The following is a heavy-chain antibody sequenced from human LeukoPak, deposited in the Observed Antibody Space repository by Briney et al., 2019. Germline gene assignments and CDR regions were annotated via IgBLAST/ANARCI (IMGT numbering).Heavy chain of an antibody. D-gene: IGHD5-24*01. Sequence: GGSLRLSCAASGFTFSSYSMNWVRQAPGKGLEWVSSISSSSSYIYYADSVKGRFTISRDNAKNSLYLQMNSLRAEDTAVYYCARGQSVEMATWTFDYXGQGTLVTVS. J-gene: IGHJ4*02. V-gene: IGHV3-21*01. CDR1: GFTFSSYS. CDR3: ARGQSVEMATWTFDY. CDR2: ISSSSSYI.